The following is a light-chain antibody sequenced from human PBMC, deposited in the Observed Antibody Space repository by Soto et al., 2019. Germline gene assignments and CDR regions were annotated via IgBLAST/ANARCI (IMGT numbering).Light chain of an antibody. Sequence: QSVLTQPPSVSGAPGQTVTISCTGNSASIGAGYDVHWYQQLPGTAPRLLIYGNNNRPSGVPDRFSGSKSGTSASLAITGLQAEDEADYYCQSYSSSLSGLEVFGGGTKVTVL. J-gene: IGLJ3*02. CDR3: QSYSSSLSGLEV. V-gene: IGLV1-40*01. CDR1: SASIGAGYD. CDR2: GNN.